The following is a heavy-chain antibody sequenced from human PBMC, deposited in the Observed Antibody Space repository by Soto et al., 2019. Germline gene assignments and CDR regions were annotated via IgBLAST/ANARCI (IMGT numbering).Heavy chain of an antibody. J-gene: IGHJ4*02. CDR2: IHSSENA. D-gene: IGHD6-19*01. CDR3: TTGSGWLTDH. CDR1: GGSISNFY. Sequence: QVQLQESGPGLVKPSETLSLTCTASGGSISNFYWNWIRQPPGKGLEWIGNIHSSENANYNPSLMRRVTLSLDTSNNQCSLKMNSVTAADTSVYYCTTGSGWLTDHWGRGTLVTVSS. V-gene: IGHV4-4*08.